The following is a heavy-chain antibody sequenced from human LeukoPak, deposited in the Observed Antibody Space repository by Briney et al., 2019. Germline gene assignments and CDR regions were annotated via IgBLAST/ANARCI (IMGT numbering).Heavy chain of an antibody. CDR3: ARRGWSYYYYYMGV. Sequence: PGGSLRLSCAASGFTFRSYSMNWVRQAPGKGLEWIGEINHSGSTNYNPSLKSRVTISVDTSKNQFSLKLSSVTAADTAVYYCARRGWSYYYYYMGVWGKGTTVTVSS. V-gene: IGHV4-34*01. CDR1: GFTFRSYS. CDR2: INHSGST. D-gene: IGHD6-19*01. J-gene: IGHJ6*03.